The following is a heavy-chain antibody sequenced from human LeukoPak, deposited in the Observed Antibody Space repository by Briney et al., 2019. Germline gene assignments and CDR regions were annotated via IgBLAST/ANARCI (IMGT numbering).Heavy chain of an antibody. Sequence: ASVKVSCTASGYTFTSYDINWVRQATGQGLEWMGWISAYNGNTNYAQKLQGRVTMTTDTSTSTAYMELRSLRSDDTAVYYCARLELDYFDYWGQGTLVTVSS. J-gene: IGHJ4*02. CDR3: ARLELDYFDY. CDR1: GYTFTSYD. D-gene: IGHD1-7*01. V-gene: IGHV1-18*01. CDR2: ISAYNGNT.